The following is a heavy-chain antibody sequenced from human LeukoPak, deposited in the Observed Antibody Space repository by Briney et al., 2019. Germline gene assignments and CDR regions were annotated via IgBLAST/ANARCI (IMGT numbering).Heavy chain of an antibody. V-gene: IGHV5-10-1*01. Sequence: GESLQISCKASGYSFTSYWISWVRPMPGKGLEWMGRIDPTDSYVNLSPSLQGHVTLSLAKSINTVYLQWTSVRASDTAIYYCARHSPDYSYFFELWGQGTLVSVSS. J-gene: IGHJ4*02. CDR3: ARHSPDYSYFFEL. CDR2: IDPTDSYV. D-gene: IGHD2-15*01. CDR1: GYSFTSYW.